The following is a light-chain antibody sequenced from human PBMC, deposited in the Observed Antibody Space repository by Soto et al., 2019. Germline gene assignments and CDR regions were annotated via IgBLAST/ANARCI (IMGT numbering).Light chain of an antibody. Sequence: QSALTQPPSVSGAPGQRVTMSCTGSSSNIGAGYDVHWYQQLPGTAPKLLISGNTNRPSGVPDRFSGSKSGTSASLAITGLQAEDEADYYCQSYDSSLSGYVFGTGTKVPS. CDR1: SSNIGAGYD. CDR2: GNT. CDR3: QSYDSSLSGYV. V-gene: IGLV1-40*01. J-gene: IGLJ1*01.